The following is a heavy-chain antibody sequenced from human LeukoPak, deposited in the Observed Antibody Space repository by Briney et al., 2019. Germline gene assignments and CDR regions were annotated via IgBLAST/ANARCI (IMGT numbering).Heavy chain of an antibody. CDR2: IYYSGST. CDR1: GASISSYY. CDR3: ARDSGSGWYGGYFDY. J-gene: IGHJ4*02. V-gene: IGHV4-59*01. D-gene: IGHD6-19*01. Sequence: PSETLSLTCTVSGASISSYYWSWIRQPPGEGLEWIGYIYYSGSTNYNPSLKSRVTISVGTSKNQFSLKLSSVTAADTAVYYCARDSGSGWYGGYFDYWGQGTLVTVSS.